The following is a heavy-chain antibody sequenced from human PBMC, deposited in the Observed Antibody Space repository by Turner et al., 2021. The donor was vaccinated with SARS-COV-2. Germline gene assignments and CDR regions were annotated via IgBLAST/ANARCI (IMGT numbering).Heavy chain of an antibody. CDR1: GFNFSNAW. J-gene: IGHJ6*02. Sequence: EVQLVESGGGFVKPGGSLSPSCAASGFNFSNAWMSWVRQAPGKGLEWVGRIKSKTEGGTTDYAAPVKGRFTISRDDSKNTVYLQMNSLKTEDTAVYYCTTDIGPITIFGVATRYGMDVWGQGTTVTVSS. CDR3: TTDIGPITIFGVATRYGMDV. V-gene: IGHV3-15*01. CDR2: IKSKTEGGTT. D-gene: IGHD3-3*01.